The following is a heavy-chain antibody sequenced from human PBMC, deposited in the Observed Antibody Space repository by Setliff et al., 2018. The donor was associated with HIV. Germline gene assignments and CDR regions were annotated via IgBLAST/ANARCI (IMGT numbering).Heavy chain of an antibody. CDR2: IYYSGTT. CDR3: ASRGIVVVTMSMPDEFFVH. J-gene: IGHJ1*01. Sequence: SETLSLTCSVSGGSINSDNYYWGWIRQAPGKGLEWIGSIYYSGTTYYNPSLRDRVTISVDRSRNQFSLTLNSVTAADTATYYCASRGIVVVTMSMPDEFFVHWGHGTLVTVSS. V-gene: IGHV4-39*01. D-gene: IGHD2-21*02. CDR1: GGSINSDNYY.